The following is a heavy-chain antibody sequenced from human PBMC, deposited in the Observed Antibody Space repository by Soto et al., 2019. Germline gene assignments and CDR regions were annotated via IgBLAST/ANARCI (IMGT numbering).Heavy chain of an antibody. V-gene: IGHV4-31*03. D-gene: IGHD3-10*01. CDR3: ARDRDYYGSGCYYFDY. Sequence: QVQLQESGPGLVKPSQTLSLTCTVSGGSISSGGYYWSWIRQHPGKGLEWIGYIYYSGSTYYNPSLKSRVTISVDTSKNQFSLKLSSVTAADTAVYYCARDRDYYGSGCYYFDYWGQGTLVTVSS. CDR2: IYYSGST. CDR1: GGSISSGGYY. J-gene: IGHJ4*02.